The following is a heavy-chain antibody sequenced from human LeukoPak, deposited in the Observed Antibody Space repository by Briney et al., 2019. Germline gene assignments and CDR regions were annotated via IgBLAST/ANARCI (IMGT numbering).Heavy chain of an antibody. CDR3: ARGVGIGDYEDY. J-gene: IGHJ4*02. D-gene: IGHD4-17*01. CDR1: GFTASSNY. V-gene: IGHV3-53*01. CDR2: IYAGGNT. Sequence: PGGSLRLSCAASGFTASSNYMTWVHQAPRKGLEWVSVIYAGGNTYYADSVKGRFTISRDNSKNTLYLQMNSLRAEDTAVYYCARGVGIGDYEDYWGQGTLVTVSS.